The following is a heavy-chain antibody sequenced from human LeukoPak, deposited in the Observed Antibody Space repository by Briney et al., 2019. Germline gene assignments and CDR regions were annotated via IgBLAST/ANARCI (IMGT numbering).Heavy chain of an antibody. CDR1: GFTVVTNY. V-gene: IGHV3-66*02. CDR2: IYSGGSK. J-gene: IGHJ6*03. CDR3: ARSGSGFFVMDV. D-gene: IGHD3-10*01. Sequence: GGSLRLSCAASGFTVVTNYINWVRQPPGKGLEWVSVIYSGGSKYYADSVKGRFTISRDNSKNTLYLQMNSLRAEDTAVYYCARSGSGFFVMDVWGKGTTVTVSS.